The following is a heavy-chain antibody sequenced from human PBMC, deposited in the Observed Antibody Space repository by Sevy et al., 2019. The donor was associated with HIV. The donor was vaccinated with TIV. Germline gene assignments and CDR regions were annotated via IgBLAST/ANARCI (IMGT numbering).Heavy chain of an antibody. CDR1: GFPFSDAW. CDR2: IKNENEGGTT. V-gene: IGHV3-15*01. D-gene: IGHD3-16*01. CDR3: TTDWGRGNTWVRAFDL. J-gene: IGHJ3*01. Sequence: GGSLRLSCAASGFPFSDAWMNWVRQVPGKGLEWVGLIKNENEGGTTDYAAPVKGRSIISRDDSKNTLYLQMSSLKTEDTAIYYCTTDWGRGNTWVRAFDLWGQGTMVTVSS.